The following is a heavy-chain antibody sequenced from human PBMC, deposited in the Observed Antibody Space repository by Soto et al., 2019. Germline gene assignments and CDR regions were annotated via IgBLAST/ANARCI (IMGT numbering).Heavy chain of an antibody. V-gene: IGHV4-30-4*01. D-gene: IGHD2-21*02. J-gene: IGHJ4*02. CDR3: ARGVLVTAIQFDF. CDR1: GGSISSGDYY. CDR2: IYYSGST. Sequence: SETLSLTCTVSGGSISSGDYYWSWIRQPPGKGLEWIGYIYYSGSTYYNPSLKSRLTISVDTSKNQFSLKLSSVTAADTAVYYCARGVLVTAIQFDFWGQGTLVTVSS.